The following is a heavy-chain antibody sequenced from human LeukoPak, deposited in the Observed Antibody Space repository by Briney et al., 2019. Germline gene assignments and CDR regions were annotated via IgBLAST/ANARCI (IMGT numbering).Heavy chain of an antibody. Sequence: PSETLSLTCTVSGGSISSYYRSWIRQPPGKGLEWIGYIYYSGSTNYNPSLKSRVTISVDTSKNQFSLKLSSVTAADTAVYYCARARETYYYDSSGPLLFDYWGQGTLVTVSS. CDR3: ARARETYYYDSSGPLLFDY. J-gene: IGHJ4*02. CDR2: IYYSGST. CDR1: GGSISSYY. V-gene: IGHV4-59*01. D-gene: IGHD3-22*01.